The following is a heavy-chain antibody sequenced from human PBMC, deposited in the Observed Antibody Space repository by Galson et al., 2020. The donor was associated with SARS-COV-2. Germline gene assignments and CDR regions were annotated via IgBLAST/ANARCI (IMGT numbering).Heavy chain of an antibody. CDR2: ISSSSSYI. D-gene: IGHD3-22*01. CDR1: GFTFSSYS. J-gene: IGHJ6*03. CDR3: ARDLGNNYYDSSGLMDV. V-gene: IGHV3-21*01. Sequence: GGSLRISCAASGFTFSSYSMNWVRQAPGKGLEWVSSISSSSSYISYADSVKGRFTISRDNAKNSLYLQMNSLRAEDTAVYYCARDLGNNYYDSSGLMDVWGKGTTVTVSS.